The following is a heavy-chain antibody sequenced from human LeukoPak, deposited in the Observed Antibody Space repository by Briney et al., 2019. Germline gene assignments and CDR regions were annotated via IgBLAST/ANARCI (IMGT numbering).Heavy chain of an antibody. CDR3: AREARSYYDSSADY. CDR1: GGTFSGYA. Sequence: ASVKVSCKASGGTFSGYAISWVRQAPGQGLEWMGGIIPIFGTANYAQKFQGRVTITADESTSTAYMELSSLRSEDTAVYYCAREARSYYDSSADYWGQGTRVTVSS. D-gene: IGHD3-22*01. CDR2: IIPIFGTA. J-gene: IGHJ4*02. V-gene: IGHV1-69*13.